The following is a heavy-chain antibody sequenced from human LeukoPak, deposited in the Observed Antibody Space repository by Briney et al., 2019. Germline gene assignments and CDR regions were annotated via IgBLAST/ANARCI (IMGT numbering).Heavy chain of an antibody. CDR3: ARLSTRLLDH. CDR2: INTNTGNP. D-gene: IGHD3-3*01. Sequence: ASVKVSCKASGYTFTRSAMNWVRQAPGQGLEWMGWINTNTGNPTYAQGFTGRFVFSLDTSVSTAYLQWATLKASDTAIYFCARLSTRLLDHWGQGTRVTVSS. CDR1: GYTFTRSA. V-gene: IGHV7-4-1*01. J-gene: IGHJ4*02.